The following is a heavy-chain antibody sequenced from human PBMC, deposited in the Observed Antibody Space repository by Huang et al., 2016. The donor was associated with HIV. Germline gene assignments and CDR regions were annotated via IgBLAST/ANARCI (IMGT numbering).Heavy chain of an antibody. V-gene: IGHV3-23*01. CDR1: GFSFSRSA. J-gene: IGHJ4*02. Sequence: EVHLLESGGGLVQPGGSLRLSCVASGFSFSRSALSWVRQAPGRGLGGVSTVSNSASSRHYADSVRGRFTISRDNSKDTLYLQMNSLRAEDTALYYCAKDLVTYDSSGSVWGQGTLVTVSS. CDR2: VSNSASSR. CDR3: AKDLVTYDSSGSV. D-gene: IGHD3-22*01.